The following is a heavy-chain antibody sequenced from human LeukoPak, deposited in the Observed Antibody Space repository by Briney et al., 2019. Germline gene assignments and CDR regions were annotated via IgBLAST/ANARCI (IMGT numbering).Heavy chain of an antibody. V-gene: IGHV1-18*01. J-gene: IGHJ6*03. CDR1: GYTFTSYG. CDR2: ISAYNGNT. D-gene: IGHD2-15*01. Sequence: ASVKVSCKASGYTFTSYGISWVRQAPGQGLEWMGWISAYNGNTNYAQKLQGRVTMTTATSTSTAHMELSSLRSEDTAVYYCARGYAAFSYMDVWGKGTTVTVSS. CDR3: ARGYAAFSYMDV.